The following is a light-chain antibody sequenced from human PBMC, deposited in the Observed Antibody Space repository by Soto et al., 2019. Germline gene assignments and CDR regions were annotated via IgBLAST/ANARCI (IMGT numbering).Light chain of an antibody. CDR2: GNS. J-gene: IGLJ1*01. CDR1: GSNIGAGYD. CDR3: QSYDSSLSGPCV. Sequence: QSVLTQPPSVSGAPGQRVTISCTGSGSNIGAGYDVHWYQQLPGTAPKLLIYGNSNRHSGVPDRFSGSKSGTSASLAITGLQAEDEADYYCQSYDSSLSGPCVFGTGTKLTVL. V-gene: IGLV1-40*01.